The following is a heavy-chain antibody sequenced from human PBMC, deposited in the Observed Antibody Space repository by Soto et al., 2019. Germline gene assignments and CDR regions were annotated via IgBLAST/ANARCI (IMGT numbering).Heavy chain of an antibody. J-gene: IGHJ1*01. Sequence: QVYLVESGGGVVQPGRSLRLSCAASGFAFSTYGAHWVRQAPGKRLEWVALISYDGSNEYYADSVKGRFTISRDNSKNTLYLQMNSLRAGDTAVYYCAKEGIAARPYFQHWGQGTLVTVSS. V-gene: IGHV3-30-3*02. CDR1: GFAFSTYG. CDR3: AKEGIAARPYFQH. D-gene: IGHD6-6*01. CDR2: ISYDGSNE.